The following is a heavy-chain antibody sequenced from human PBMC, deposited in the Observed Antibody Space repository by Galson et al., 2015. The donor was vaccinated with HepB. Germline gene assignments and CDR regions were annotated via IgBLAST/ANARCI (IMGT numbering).Heavy chain of an antibody. J-gene: IGHJ6*02. V-gene: IGHV3-30*18. CDR1: GFTFSSYG. Sequence: SLRLSCAASGFTFSSYGMHWVRQAPGKGLEWVAVISYDGSNKYYADSVKGRFTISRDNSKNTLYLQMNSLRAEDTAVYYCAKDQELMVRGVNYYYYYGMDVWGQGTTVTVSS. D-gene: IGHD3-10*01. CDR2: ISYDGSNK. CDR3: AKDQELMVRGVNYYYYYGMDV.